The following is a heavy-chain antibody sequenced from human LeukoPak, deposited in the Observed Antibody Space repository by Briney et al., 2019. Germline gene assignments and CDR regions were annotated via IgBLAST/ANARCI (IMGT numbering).Heavy chain of an antibody. D-gene: IGHD2-15*01. J-gene: IGHJ3*02. Sequence: PSETLSLTCTVSGGSISNGSYYWRWIRQPAGKGLEWIGRIYTSGSTNYNPSLKSRVTISVDTSKNQFSLKLSSVTAADTAVYYCARLGYCSGGSCYSAFDIWGQGTMVTVSS. V-gene: IGHV4-61*02. CDR2: IYTSGST. CDR1: GGSISNGSYY. CDR3: ARLGYCSGGSCYSAFDI.